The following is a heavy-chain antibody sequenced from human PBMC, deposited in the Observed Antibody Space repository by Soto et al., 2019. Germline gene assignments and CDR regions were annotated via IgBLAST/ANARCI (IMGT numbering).Heavy chain of an antibody. D-gene: IGHD6-19*01. CDR2: ISYDGSNK. V-gene: IGHV3-30*03. CDR1: GFTFSSYG. CDR3: AIDRKNGLRDDAFDI. J-gene: IGHJ3*02. Sequence: HPGGSLRLSCAASGFTFSSYGMHWVRQAPGKGLEWVAVISYDGSNKYYADSVKGRFTISRDSSKNTLYLQMNSLRAEDTAVYYCAIDRKNGLRDDAFDIWGQGTMVTVSS.